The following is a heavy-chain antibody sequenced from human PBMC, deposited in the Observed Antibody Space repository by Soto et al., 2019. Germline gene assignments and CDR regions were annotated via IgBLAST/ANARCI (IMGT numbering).Heavy chain of an antibody. CDR2: IKSDGSSI. V-gene: IGHV3-74*01. Sequence: EVQLVESGGGLVQPGGSLRLSCAAPGFTFSSYWMHWVRQAPGKGLVWVSRIKSDGSSILYADSVKGRFTISRDNAKNTLYLQKNSRRGEDTVEYYWERGSLGSSGAVKAHAPGGQGPLVTVSS. D-gene: IGHD3-10*01. J-gene: IGHJ5*02. CDR1: GFTFSSYW. CDR3: ERGSLGSSGAVKAHAP.